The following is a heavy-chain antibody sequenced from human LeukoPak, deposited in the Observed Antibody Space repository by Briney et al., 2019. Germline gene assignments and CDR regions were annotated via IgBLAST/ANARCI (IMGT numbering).Heavy chain of an antibody. CDR1: GFTFSSYG. CDR3: ARGGAAFAESVY. D-gene: IGHD3-3*01. V-gene: IGHV3-30*03. Sequence: GGSLRLSCAASGFTFSSYGMHWVRQAPGKGLEWVAVISYDGSNKYYADSVKGRFTISRDNSKNTLYLQMNSLRAEDTAVYYCARGGAAFAESVYWGQGTLVTVSS. J-gene: IGHJ4*02. CDR2: ISYDGSNK.